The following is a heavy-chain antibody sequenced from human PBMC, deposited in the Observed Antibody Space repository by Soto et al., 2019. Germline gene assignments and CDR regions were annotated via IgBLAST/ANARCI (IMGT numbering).Heavy chain of an antibody. CDR1: GYTFTSYD. CDR3: ARSPRNWAFDY. D-gene: IGHD7-27*01. J-gene: IGHJ4*02. CDR2: XNPNSXNT. Sequence: XSVKVSCKASGYTFTSYDINWVRQATGQAFQWTAGXNPNSXNTGSAQKLQGXFTMTSDTSXTTTYMELSSLRSEDKAVYYCARSPRNWAFDYWGLGTLVTVYS. V-gene: IGHV1-8*01.